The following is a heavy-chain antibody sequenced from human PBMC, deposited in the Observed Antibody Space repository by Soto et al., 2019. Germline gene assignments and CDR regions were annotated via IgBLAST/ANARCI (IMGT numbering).Heavy chain of an antibody. Sequence: PXESLKISFKGSGYSFTSYWIGWVRQIPGKGLEWMGIIYPGDSDTRYSPSFQGQVTISADKSISTAYLQWSSLKASDTAMYYCARQSLAAAATGAFDIWGQGTMVTVSS. V-gene: IGHV5-51*01. CDR2: IYPGDSDT. J-gene: IGHJ3*02. CDR3: ARQSLAAAATGAFDI. D-gene: IGHD6-13*01. CDR1: GYSFTSYW.